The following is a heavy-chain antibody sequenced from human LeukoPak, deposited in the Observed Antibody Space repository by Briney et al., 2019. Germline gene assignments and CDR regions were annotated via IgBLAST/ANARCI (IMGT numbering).Heavy chain of an antibody. Sequence: PGGSLSLSCAASGFTFSNYAMSWVRQAPGKGLEWVSAISGTGYNTYYADSVKGRFTISRDNSKNTVYLQINTLRAEDTAVYYCAKGSYGSPPRVDYWGQGTLVTVSS. V-gene: IGHV3-23*01. CDR1: GFTFSNYA. J-gene: IGHJ4*02. D-gene: IGHD6-13*01. CDR3: AKGSYGSPPRVDY. CDR2: ISGTGYNT.